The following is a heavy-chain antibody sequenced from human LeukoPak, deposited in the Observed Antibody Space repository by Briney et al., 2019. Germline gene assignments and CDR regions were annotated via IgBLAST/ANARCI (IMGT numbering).Heavy chain of an antibody. Sequence: KPSETLSLTCTVSGDSMSPYLWGWIRQPPGKGLEWTGYIYYSGSTNYNPSLKSRVTISVDTSKNQFSLKLSSVTAADTAIYYCARAVSGRFDYWGQGTLVTVSS. V-gene: IGHV4-59*08. CDR2: IYYSGST. D-gene: IGHD6-19*01. J-gene: IGHJ4*02. CDR3: ARAVSGRFDY. CDR1: GDSMSPYL.